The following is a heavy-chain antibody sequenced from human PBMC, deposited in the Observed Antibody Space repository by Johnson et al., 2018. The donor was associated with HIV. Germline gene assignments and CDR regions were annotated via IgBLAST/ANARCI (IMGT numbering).Heavy chain of an antibody. Sequence: EVQLVESGGGLVQPGGSLRLSCAASGFTFSNFPMHWVRQAPGKGLEYVSSISNTGDSPYYANSVTGRFTISRDNSKNTLYLQMGSLRVEDMATYYCARARAKVVAGLDAFDIWCQGTMVTVSS. CDR3: ARARAKVVAGLDAFDI. CDR2: ISNTGDSP. D-gene: IGHD6-19*01. J-gene: IGHJ3*02. V-gene: IGHV3-64*01. CDR1: GFTFSNFP.